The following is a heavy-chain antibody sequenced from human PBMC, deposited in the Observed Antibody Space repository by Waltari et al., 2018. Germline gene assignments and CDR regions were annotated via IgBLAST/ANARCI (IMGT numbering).Heavy chain of an antibody. V-gene: IGHV3-23*01. CDR3: ADAGIGRVY. Sequence: EVQLLESGGGLVQPGGSLRLSCAASGFTFSSYAMSWVRQAPGKGLEWVSGMSGSGGSTYDAESVKGRFTISRDNSKNTLYLQMNSRRAEDTAVYYCADAGIGRVYWGQGTLVIVSS. J-gene: IGHJ4*02. D-gene: IGHD3-10*01. CDR2: MSGSGGST. CDR1: GFTFSSYA.